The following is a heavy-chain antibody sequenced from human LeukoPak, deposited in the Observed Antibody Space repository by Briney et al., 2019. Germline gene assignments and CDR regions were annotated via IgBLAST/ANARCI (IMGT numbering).Heavy chain of an antibody. CDR2: ISGSGSST. V-gene: IGHV3-23*01. Sequence: GGSLRLSCAASGFTFSDYAVSWVRQAPGKGLEWVSGISGSGSSTYYADSVRGRFTISRDNSKNTLYVRMNSLRAEDTAVYFCAKGTTLITARGLDSWGQGTLVTVSS. CDR1: GFTFSDYA. J-gene: IGHJ4*02. CDR3: AKGTTLITARGLDS. D-gene: IGHD4-11*01.